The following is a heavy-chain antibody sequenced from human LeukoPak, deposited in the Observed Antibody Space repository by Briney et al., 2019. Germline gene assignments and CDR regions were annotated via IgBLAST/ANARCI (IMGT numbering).Heavy chain of an antibody. CDR3: ARDGVGSYLEAFDI. D-gene: IGHD1-26*01. CDR1: GFTFSSYA. CDR2: ISGSSDST. Sequence: GGSLRLSCAASGFTFSSYAMSWVRQAPGKGLGWVSGISGSSDSTYYADSVKGRFTISRDNSKNTLYLQMNSLRAEDTAVYYCARDGVGSYLEAFDIWGQGTMVTVSS. V-gene: IGHV3-23*01. J-gene: IGHJ3*02.